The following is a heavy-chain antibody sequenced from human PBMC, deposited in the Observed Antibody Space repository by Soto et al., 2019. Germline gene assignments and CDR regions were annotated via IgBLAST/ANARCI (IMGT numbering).Heavy chain of an antibody. D-gene: IGHD4-17*01. CDR3: AREATVNNYYYYGMDV. V-gene: IGHV3-33*01. CDR2: IWYDGSNK. CDR1: GFTCSSYG. J-gene: IGHJ6*02. Sequence: QVQLVESGGGVVQPGRSLRLSCAASGFTCSSYGMHWVRQASGKGLEWVAVIWYDGSNKYYADSVKGRFTISRDNSKNTLYLQMNSLRAEDTAVYYCAREATVNNYYYYGMDVWGQGTTVTVSS.